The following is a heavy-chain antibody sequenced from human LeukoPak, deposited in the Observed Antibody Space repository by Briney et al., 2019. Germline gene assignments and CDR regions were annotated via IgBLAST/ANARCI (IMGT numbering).Heavy chain of an antibody. D-gene: IGHD4-17*01. CDR3: AKGTVIPYYFDY. Sequence: GGSLRLSCAASGFTFSDFYMSWIRQAPGKGLEWVSYISSSGSTIYYADSVKGRFTISRDNSKNTLYLQMNSLRAEDTAVYYCAKGTVIPYYFDYWGQGTLVTVSS. CDR1: GFTFSDFY. CDR2: ISSSGSTI. J-gene: IGHJ4*02. V-gene: IGHV3-11*01.